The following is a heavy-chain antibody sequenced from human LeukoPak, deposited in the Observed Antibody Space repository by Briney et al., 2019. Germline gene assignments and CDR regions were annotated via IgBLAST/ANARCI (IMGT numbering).Heavy chain of an antibody. Sequence: SGGSLRLSCAASGFTFSRYWMHWVRQAPGKGLVWVSRINSDGSSTSYADSVKGRFTISRHNSENTLYLQMNSLSADDTAVYYCVRLMGSGWFDPWGQGTLVTVFS. CDR1: GFTFSRYW. V-gene: IGHV3-74*01. CDR2: INSDGSST. J-gene: IGHJ5*02. CDR3: VRLMGSGWFDP. D-gene: IGHD1-26*01.